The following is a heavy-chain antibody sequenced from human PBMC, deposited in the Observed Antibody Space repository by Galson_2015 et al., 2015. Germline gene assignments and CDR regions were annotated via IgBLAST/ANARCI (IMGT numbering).Heavy chain of an antibody. CDR2: IYHSGST. D-gene: IGHD2-2*01. J-gene: IGHJ3*02. CDR3: ARASRGHAFDI. Sequence: ETLSLTCAVSGYSLSSGYYWGWIRQPPGKGLEWIGSIYHSGSTYYNPSLKSRVTISVDTSKNQFSLKLSSVTAADTAVYYCARASRGHAFDIWGQGTMVTVSS. CDR1: GYSLSSGYY. V-gene: IGHV4-38-2*01.